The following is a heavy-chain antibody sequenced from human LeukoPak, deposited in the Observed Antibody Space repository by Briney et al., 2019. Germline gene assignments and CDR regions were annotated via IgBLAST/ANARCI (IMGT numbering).Heavy chain of an antibody. CDR2: IISTGSTT. Sequence: NPGGSLRLSCAASGFTFSDYYMSWIRQAPGKGLEWISYIISTGSTTYYADSVKGRFTISRDNANNSVSLQMSSLRAEDTAVYYCATGFWGYCSRNSCPLDNWGQGTLVTVAS. CDR1: GFTFSDYY. CDR3: ATGFWGYCSRNSCPLDN. D-gene: IGHD2-2*01. V-gene: IGHV3-11*04. J-gene: IGHJ4*02.